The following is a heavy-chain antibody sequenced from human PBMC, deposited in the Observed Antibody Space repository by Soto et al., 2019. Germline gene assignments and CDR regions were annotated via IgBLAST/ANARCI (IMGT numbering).Heavy chain of an antibody. J-gene: IGHJ6*02. D-gene: IGHD3-10*01. CDR3: AKDSAGAEIYYYGMDV. CDR2: ISYDGSNK. CDR1: GFTFSSYG. V-gene: IGHV3-30*18. Sequence: QVQLVESGGGVVQPGRSLRLSCADSGFTFSSYGMHWVRQAPGKGLEWVAAISYDGSNKDYADSVKGRFTISRDNSKNTLYLQLNGHRAEDTAGYYCAKDSAGAEIYYYGMDVWGQGTTVTVSS.